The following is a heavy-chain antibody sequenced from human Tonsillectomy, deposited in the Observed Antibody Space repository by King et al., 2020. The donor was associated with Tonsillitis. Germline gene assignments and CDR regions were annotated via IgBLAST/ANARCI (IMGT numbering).Heavy chain of an antibody. CDR1: GGSISSSSYY. CDR3: ARDYDILTGYYH. Sequence: QLQESGPGLVKPSETLSLTRTVSGGSISSSSYYWGWIRQPPGKGLEWIGSIYYSGSTYYNPSLKSRVTISVDTSKNQFSLKLSSVTAADTAVYYCARDYDILTGYYHWGQGTLVTVSS. D-gene: IGHD3-9*01. J-gene: IGHJ4*02. CDR2: IYYSGST. V-gene: IGHV4-39*07.